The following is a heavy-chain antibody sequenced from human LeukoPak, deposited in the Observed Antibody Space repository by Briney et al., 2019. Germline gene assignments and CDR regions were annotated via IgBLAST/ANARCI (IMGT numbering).Heavy chain of an antibody. Sequence: PGGSLRLSCAASGFTLSSYSMNWVHQAPGKGLEWVSSISSSSIYIYYADSVKGRFTISRDNAKNSLYLQMNSLRAEDTAMYYCARGVGGKWELLGPVDYWGQGTLVTVSS. D-gene: IGHD1-26*01. CDR2: ISSSSIYI. J-gene: IGHJ4*02. CDR1: GFTLSSYS. CDR3: ARGVGGKWELLGPVDY. V-gene: IGHV3-21*06.